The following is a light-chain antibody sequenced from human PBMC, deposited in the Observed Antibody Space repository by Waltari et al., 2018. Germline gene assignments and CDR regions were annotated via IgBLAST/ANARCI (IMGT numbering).Light chain of an antibody. CDR1: QGINTY. CDR3: QHVDTYPIT. V-gene: IGKV1-9*01. Sequence: IQLTQSPSSLSASVGDRVTITCRASQGINTYLAWYQQKPGKAPKHLIYFAATLQSGGPSTFSGSGSGTEYTLTISRQEPEDSATYYCQHVDTYPITSGQGTRLEIK. J-gene: IGKJ5*01. CDR2: FAA.